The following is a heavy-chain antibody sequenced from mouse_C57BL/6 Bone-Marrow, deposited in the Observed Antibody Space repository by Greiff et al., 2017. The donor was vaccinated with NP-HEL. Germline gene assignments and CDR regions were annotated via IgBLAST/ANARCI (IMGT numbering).Heavy chain of an antibody. CDR2: IHPNSGST. CDR3: ARGYSYAMDY. CDR1: GYTFTSYW. J-gene: IGHJ4*01. D-gene: IGHD2-14*01. Sequence: QVQLKQSGAELVKPGASVKLSCKASGYTFTSYWMHWVKQWPGQGLEWIGMIHPNSGSTNYNEKFKSKATLTVDKSSSTAYMQLSSLTSEDAAVYYCARGYSYAMDYWGQGTSVTVSS. V-gene: IGHV1-64*01.